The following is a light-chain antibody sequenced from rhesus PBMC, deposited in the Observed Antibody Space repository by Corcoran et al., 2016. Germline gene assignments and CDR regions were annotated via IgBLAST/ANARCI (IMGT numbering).Light chain of an antibody. Sequence: DIQMTQSPSSLSASVGDTVTITCRASQSIRSWLAGYQKTPGNAPNLLSNKASHLQSGVPTRVSGSGIGTEFTLTISSLQSEDFATYYCQQYNSSPYSFGQGTKVEIK. CDR3: QQYNSSPYS. J-gene: IGKJ2*01. CDR2: KAS. CDR1: QSIRSW. V-gene: IGKV1-22*01.